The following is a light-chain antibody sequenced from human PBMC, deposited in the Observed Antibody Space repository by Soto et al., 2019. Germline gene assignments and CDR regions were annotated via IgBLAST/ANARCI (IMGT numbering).Light chain of an antibody. CDR1: QSVYSN. CDR3: QQSYTTPRT. Sequence: EIVMTQSPATLSVSPGERASLSCRASQSVYSNLAWYQQKLGQAPRLLIYDASTRATGIPARFSGSGSGTDFTLTISSLQPEDFATYYCQQSYTTPRTFGQGTKVDIK. J-gene: IGKJ1*01. CDR2: DAS. V-gene: IGKV3-15*01.